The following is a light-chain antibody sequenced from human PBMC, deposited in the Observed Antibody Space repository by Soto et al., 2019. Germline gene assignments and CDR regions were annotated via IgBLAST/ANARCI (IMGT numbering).Light chain of an antibody. Sequence: QPVLTQSPSASASLGASVKLTCTLSGGHSSYAIAWHQQQPGKGPRYLMKLDSDGSHNKGDGIPDRFSGSSSGAERYLTNSRLQAEAEADYYGQTWGSGIPVVFGGGTKLTVL. V-gene: IGLV4-69*01. J-gene: IGLJ2*01. CDR3: QTWGSGIPVV. CDR1: GGHSSYA. CDR2: LDSDGSH.